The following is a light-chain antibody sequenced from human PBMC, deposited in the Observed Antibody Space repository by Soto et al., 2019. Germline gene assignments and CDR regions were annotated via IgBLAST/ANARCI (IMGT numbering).Light chain of an antibody. Sequence: EIVLTQSPATLSLSPGERATLSCGASQSISSYLAWYQQKPGLAPRLLIYDASSRATGIPDRFSGSGSGTDFTLTSSGLEPEDFAGYYSKQYGVSLTFGPGTQVDIK. CDR1: QSISSY. CDR2: DAS. J-gene: IGKJ3*01. V-gene: IGKV3D-20*01. CDR3: KQYGVSLT.